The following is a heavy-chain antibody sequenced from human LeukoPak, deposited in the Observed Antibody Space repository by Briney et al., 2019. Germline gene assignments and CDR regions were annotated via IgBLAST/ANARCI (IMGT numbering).Heavy chain of an antibody. CDR2: IYYSGST. V-gene: IGHV4-59*01. CDR1: GGSISSYY. Sequence: SETLSLXCSVSGGSISSYYWSWIRQPPGKGLEWIGYIYYSGSTNYNPSLRSRVTISVDTSKNQFSLRLSSVTAADTAVYYCASGITVDAFDIWGQGTMVTVSS. D-gene: IGHD1-14*01. J-gene: IGHJ3*02. CDR3: ASGITVDAFDI.